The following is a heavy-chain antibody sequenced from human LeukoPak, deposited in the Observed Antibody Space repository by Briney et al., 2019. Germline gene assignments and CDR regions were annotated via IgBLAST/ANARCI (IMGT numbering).Heavy chain of an antibody. Sequence: GESLKISCKGSGYSFTSYWIGWVRQMPGKGPEWMGIIYPGDSDTRYSPSFQGQVTISADKSISTAYLQWSSLKASDTAMYYCARQSYYGSGSYYRDFDYWGQGTLVTVSS. J-gene: IGHJ4*02. V-gene: IGHV5-51*01. CDR1: GYSFTSYW. D-gene: IGHD3-10*01. CDR2: IYPGDSDT. CDR3: ARQSYYGSGSYYRDFDY.